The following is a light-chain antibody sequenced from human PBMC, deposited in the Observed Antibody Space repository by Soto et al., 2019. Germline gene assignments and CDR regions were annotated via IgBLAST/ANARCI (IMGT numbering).Light chain of an antibody. Sequence: EIVLTPSPANLSLSPGDRATLSCRASQSVSSYLAWYQQKPGQAPRLLIYDASNRATGIPARFSGSGSGTDFTLTISSLEPEDFAVYYCQQRTNWSSVTFGGGTKVDIK. CDR2: DAS. J-gene: IGKJ4*01. CDR3: QQRTNWSSVT. V-gene: IGKV3-11*01. CDR1: QSVSSY.